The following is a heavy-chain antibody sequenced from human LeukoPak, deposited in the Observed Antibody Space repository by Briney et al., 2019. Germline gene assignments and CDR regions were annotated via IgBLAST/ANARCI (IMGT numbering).Heavy chain of an antibody. CDR3: ARGLPPSNGGNDDDYGLDV. V-gene: IGHV3-30*03. CDR1: EFTFSSYG. CDR2: ILYGGSYK. D-gene: IGHD2-8*01. Sequence: GGSLRLSCAASEFTFSSYGMHWVRQAPGKGLEWVALILYGGSYKNYADSVKGRFTISRDNSKNTLYLQMNSLRAEDTAVYYCARGLPPSNGGNDDDYGLDVWGQGTTVTVSS. J-gene: IGHJ6*02.